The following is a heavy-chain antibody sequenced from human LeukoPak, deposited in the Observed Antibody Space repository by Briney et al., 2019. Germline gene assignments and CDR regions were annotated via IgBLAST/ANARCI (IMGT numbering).Heavy chain of an antibody. Sequence: GESLKISCKGSGYTFTSYWIGWVRQMPGKGLGWMGIVYPGDSDTRYSPSFQGQVTISADKSISTAYLQWSSLKASDTAMYYCASHRIDYYDSSGYPLPDYWGQGTLVTVSS. CDR1: GYTFTSYW. CDR3: ASHRIDYYDSSGYPLPDY. V-gene: IGHV5-51*01. J-gene: IGHJ4*02. CDR2: VYPGDSDT. D-gene: IGHD3-22*01.